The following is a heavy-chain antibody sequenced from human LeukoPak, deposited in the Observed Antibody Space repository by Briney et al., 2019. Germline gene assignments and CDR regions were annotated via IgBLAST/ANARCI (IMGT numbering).Heavy chain of an antibody. D-gene: IGHD3-22*01. Sequence: ASVTVSCKASGYTFTSYDINWVRQATGQGLEWMGWMNPNSGNTGYAQKFQGRVTMTRNTSISTAYMELSSLRSEDTAVYYCAGGDELIYYDSSTYRGPRAQFDYWGQGTLVTVSS. CDR3: AGGDELIYYDSSTYRGPRAQFDY. CDR1: GYTFTSYD. V-gene: IGHV1-8*01. J-gene: IGHJ4*02. CDR2: MNPNSGNT.